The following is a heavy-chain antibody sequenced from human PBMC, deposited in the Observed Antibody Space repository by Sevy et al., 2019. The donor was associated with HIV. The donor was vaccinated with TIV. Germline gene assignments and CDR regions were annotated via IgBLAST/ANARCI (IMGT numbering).Heavy chain of an antibody. CDR1: GGTFSSYA. J-gene: IGHJ6*03. Sequence: ASVKVSCKASGGTFSSYAISWVRQAPGQGLEWMGGIIPIFGTANYAQKFQGRVTITADESTSTAYMELSSLRSEDTAVYYCARVAPEIFGVVIMPHYYYYYMDVWGKGTTVTVSS. V-gene: IGHV1-69*13. D-gene: IGHD3-3*01. CDR3: ARVAPEIFGVVIMPHYYYYYMDV. CDR2: IIPIFGTA.